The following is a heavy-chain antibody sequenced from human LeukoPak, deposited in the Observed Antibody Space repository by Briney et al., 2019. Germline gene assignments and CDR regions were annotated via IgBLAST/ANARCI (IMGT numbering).Heavy chain of an antibody. V-gene: IGHV3-74*01. D-gene: IGHD2-2*01. CDR3: ARSTAGFDY. J-gene: IGHJ4*02. Sequence: PGGSLRLSCAASGFTFSSYWMHWVRQAPGKGPVWVSRINNDGSGTTYADSVKGRFTISRDDAKNTLYLQMNSLRAEDTALYYCARSTAGFDYWGQGTLVTVSS. CDR1: GFTFSSYW. CDR2: INNDGSGT.